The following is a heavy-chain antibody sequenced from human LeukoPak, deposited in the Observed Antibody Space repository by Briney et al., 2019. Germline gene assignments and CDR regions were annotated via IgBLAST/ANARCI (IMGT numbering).Heavy chain of an antibody. V-gene: IGHV1-2*06. CDR1: GYTFTGYY. CDR3: ASLAYCSSTSCYTEIDY. Sequence: GASVKVSCKASGYTFTGYYMHWVRQAPGQGLEWMGRINPNSGGTNYAQKFQGRVTMTRDTSISTAYMELSRLRSDDTAVYYCASLAYCSSTSCYTEIDYWGQGTLVTVSS. D-gene: IGHD2-2*02. CDR2: INPNSGGT. J-gene: IGHJ4*02.